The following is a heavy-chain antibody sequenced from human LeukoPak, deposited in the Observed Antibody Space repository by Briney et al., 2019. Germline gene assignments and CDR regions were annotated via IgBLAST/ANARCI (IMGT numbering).Heavy chain of an antibody. CDR2: TYYRSKWYN. CDR3: ARSSGYFDY. D-gene: IGHD1-26*01. Sequence: SQTLSLTCSISGDSVSSKSVAWNWIRQSPSRGLEWLARTYYRSKWYNEYAVSVKSRITINPDTSKNQFSLQLNSVTPEDTAVYYCARSSGYFDYWGQGTLVSVSS. J-gene: IGHJ4*02. CDR1: GDSVSSKSVA. V-gene: IGHV6-1*01.